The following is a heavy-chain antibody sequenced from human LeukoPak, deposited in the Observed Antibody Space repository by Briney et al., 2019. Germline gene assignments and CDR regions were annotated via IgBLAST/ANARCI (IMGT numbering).Heavy chain of an antibody. CDR2: IYYSGST. CDR3: ARPPRGAAAESYFDL. D-gene: IGHD6-13*01. J-gene: IGHJ2*01. CDR1: GGSIRSSSYY. V-gene: IGHV4-39*07. Sequence: PSETLSLTCTVSGGSIRSSSYYWGWMRQPPGKGLEWIGSIYYSGSTYYSPSLKSRVTISVDTSKNQFSLKLSSVTAADTAVYYCARPPRGAAAESYFDLWGRGTLVTVSS.